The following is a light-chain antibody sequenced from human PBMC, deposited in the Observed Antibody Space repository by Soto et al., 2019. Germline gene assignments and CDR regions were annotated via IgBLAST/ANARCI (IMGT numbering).Light chain of an antibody. Sequence: DIQMTQSPSSLSASVGDRVTITCPASQSISSYLNWYQQKPGKAPKLLIYAASSLQSGVPSRFSGSGSGTDFTLTISSLQPEDFATYYFQQSYSTPPWTFGQGTKVEIK. CDR1: QSISSY. V-gene: IGKV1-39*01. CDR3: QQSYSTPPWT. CDR2: AAS. J-gene: IGKJ1*01.